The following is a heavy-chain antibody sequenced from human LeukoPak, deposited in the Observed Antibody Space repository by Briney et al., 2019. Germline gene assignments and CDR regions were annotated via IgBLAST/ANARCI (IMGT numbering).Heavy chain of an antibody. D-gene: IGHD3-3*01. V-gene: IGHV1-2*02. Sequence: ASVKVSCKASGYTFTGYYMHWVRQAPGQGLEWMGWINPNSGGTNYAQKFQGRVTMTRDTSISTAYMELSRLRSDDTAVYYCARSGHYDFWSGYVPLDYWGQGTLVAVSS. CDR3: ARSGHYDFWSGYVPLDY. CDR1: GYTFTGYY. CDR2: INPNSGGT. J-gene: IGHJ4*02.